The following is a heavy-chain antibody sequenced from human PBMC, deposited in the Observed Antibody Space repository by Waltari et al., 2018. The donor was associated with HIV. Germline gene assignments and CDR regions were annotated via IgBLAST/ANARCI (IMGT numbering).Heavy chain of an antibody. J-gene: IGHJ6*02. V-gene: IGHV3-7*03. D-gene: IGHD6-6*01. Sequence: EVQLVESGGGLVQPGGSLRLSCAASGFTFSSYWMSWVRQAPGKGLEWVANIKQDGSEKYYVDSVKGRFTISRDNAKNSLYLQMNSLRAEDTAVYYCARDHKLDYYYGMDVWGQGTTVTVSS. CDR3: ARDHKLDYYYGMDV. CDR2: IKQDGSEK. CDR1: GFTFSSYW.